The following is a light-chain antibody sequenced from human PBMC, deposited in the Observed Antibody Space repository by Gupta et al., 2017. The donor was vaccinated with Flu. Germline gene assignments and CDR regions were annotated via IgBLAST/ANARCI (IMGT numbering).Light chain of an antibody. CDR3: QQDDNSPWT. J-gene: IGKJ1*01. V-gene: IGKV3-20*01. Sequence: IVLTQSPGSLSLSPGERATLSCRASQSVSNNFLAWYQQRPGQAPRLLIYGASNRATGIPDRFSGSGSGTEFTLTVSRLEPEDFAVYYCQQDDNSPWTFGQGTQVEIK. CDR1: QSVSNNF. CDR2: GAS.